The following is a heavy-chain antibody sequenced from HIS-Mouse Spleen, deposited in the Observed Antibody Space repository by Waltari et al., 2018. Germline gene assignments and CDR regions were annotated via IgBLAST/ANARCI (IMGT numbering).Heavy chain of an antibody. Sequence: QVTLRESGPALVKPTQTLTLTCTFSGFSLSTSGMCVSWIRQPPGKALEWLARIDWDDDKYYSTSLKTRLTISKDTSKNQVVLTMTNMDPVDTATYYGERIAEGYSSGWYAFDYWGQGTLVTVSS. CDR1: GFSLSTSGMC. D-gene: IGHD6-19*01. CDR2: IDWDDDK. J-gene: IGHJ4*02. V-gene: IGHV2-70*15. CDR3: ERIAEGYSSGWYAFDY.